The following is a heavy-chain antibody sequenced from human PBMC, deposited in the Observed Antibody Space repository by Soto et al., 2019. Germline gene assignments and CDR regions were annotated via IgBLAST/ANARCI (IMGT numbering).Heavy chain of an antibody. CDR1: RFSLSDSAVG. D-gene: IGHD6-19*01. V-gene: IGHV2-5*02. Sequence: QITLKESGPTLVKPTQPLTLTCTFSRFSLSDSAVGVNWIRQPPGKPLEWLALIYWDDTKHYSSSLRNRITITKDTSKNQVVLTMTNMDPVDTATYYSAHGSGWVSDQWGQGTLVTVSS. CDR2: IYWDDTK. J-gene: IGHJ4*02. CDR3: AHGSGWVSDQ.